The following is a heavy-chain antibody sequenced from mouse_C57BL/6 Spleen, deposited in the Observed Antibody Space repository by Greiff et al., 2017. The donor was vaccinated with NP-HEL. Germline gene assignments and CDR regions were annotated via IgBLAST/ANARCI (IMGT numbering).Heavy chain of an antibody. J-gene: IGHJ2*01. V-gene: IGHV1-22*01. Sequence: EVQLQQSGPELVKPGASVKMSCKASGYTFTDYNMHWVKQSHGKSLEWIGYINPNNGGTSYNQKFKGKATLTVNKSSSTAYMELRSLTSEDSAVYYCARGYYYGSSQYYFDYWGQGTTLTVSS. CDR2: INPNNGGT. D-gene: IGHD1-1*01. CDR1: GYTFTDYN. CDR3: ARGYYYGSSQYYFDY.